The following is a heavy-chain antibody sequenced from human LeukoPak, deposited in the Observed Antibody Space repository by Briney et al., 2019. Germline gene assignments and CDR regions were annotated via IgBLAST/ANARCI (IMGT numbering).Heavy chain of an antibody. D-gene: IGHD1-26*01. J-gene: IGHJ4*02. CDR2: IWYDGSNK. V-gene: IGHV3-33*01. CDR1: GFTFSDYG. Sequence: GGSLILSCAVFGFTFSDYGMHWVHQAPGKGLEWVAVIWYDGSNKYYGDSVKGRFTISRDNSKNTLYLQMNSLRVEDTAVYYCARDRPTGSYYSIDYWGQGTLVTVSS. CDR3: ARDRPTGSYYSIDY.